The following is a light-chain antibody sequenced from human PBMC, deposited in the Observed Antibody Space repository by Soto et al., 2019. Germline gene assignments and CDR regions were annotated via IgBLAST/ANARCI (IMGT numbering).Light chain of an antibody. V-gene: IGLV2-11*01. CDR2: DVY. Sequence: QSALTQPRSVSGSPGQSVTISCTGTSGDVGTYNYLSWYQHRPGTAPKFLIFDVYKRPSGVPDRFSGSRSGNTASLTISGLQAEDEADYYCCLYTGLYKSNVIFGGGTKLTVL. CDR1: SGDVGTYNY. J-gene: IGLJ2*01. CDR3: CLYTGLYKSNVI.